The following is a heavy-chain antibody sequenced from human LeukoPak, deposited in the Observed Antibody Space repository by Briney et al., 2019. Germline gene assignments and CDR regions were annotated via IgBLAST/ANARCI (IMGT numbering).Heavy chain of an antibody. Sequence: PGGSLRLSCAASGFTVNYWMSWARQAPGKGLEWVATMTHDGSDEYYLDSVKGRFTISRDSAKNSIYLQTNSLRVEDTSTYYCAEGDLENWGQGTLVTVSS. CDR3: AEGDLEN. D-gene: IGHD3-10*01. CDR1: GFTVNYW. CDR2: MTHDGSDE. J-gene: IGHJ4*02. V-gene: IGHV3-7*01.